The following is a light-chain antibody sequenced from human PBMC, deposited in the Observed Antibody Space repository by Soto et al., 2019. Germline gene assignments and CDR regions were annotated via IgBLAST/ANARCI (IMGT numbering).Light chain of an antibody. V-gene: IGLV1-40*01. Sequence: QSVLTQPPSVAGAQGQRVTISCTGSSSNIGAGYDLHWYQQLPGTAPKLLIYGNSNRPSGVPDRFSGSKSSNSVSLDITGNQPEDESDYYRPHYDSSPARVVFGGVTKLTVL. CDR3: PHYDSSPARVV. J-gene: IGLJ2*01. CDR1: SSNIGAGYD. CDR2: GNS.